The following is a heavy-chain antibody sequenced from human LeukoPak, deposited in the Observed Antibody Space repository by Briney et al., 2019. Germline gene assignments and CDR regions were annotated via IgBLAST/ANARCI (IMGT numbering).Heavy chain of an antibody. Sequence: SQTLSLTCAISGDSVSNNSAAWNWIRQSPSRGLEWLGRTYYRSKWYNDYAVSVKSRITINPDTSKNQFSLQLNSVTPEDTAVYYCAVGPVVPAAIGVDYWGQGTLVTVSS. CDR3: AVGPVVPAAIGVDY. CDR2: TYYRSKWYN. V-gene: IGHV6-1*01. CDR1: GDSVSNNSAA. J-gene: IGHJ4*02. D-gene: IGHD2-2*01.